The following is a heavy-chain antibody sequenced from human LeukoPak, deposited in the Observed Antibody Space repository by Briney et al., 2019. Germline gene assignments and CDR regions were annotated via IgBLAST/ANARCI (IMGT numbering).Heavy chain of an antibody. D-gene: IGHD2-15*01. CDR2: VYYDGSA. Sequence: SVTLSLTCTVCALSSSSARNVWAWVGKPRGRGRGCIGNVYYDGSAYYNPSLKSRVTISADTSKNQYSLNLSSVNAADTAVFFCATGWVAPPAILYWGQGIPVTVSS. CDR1: ALSSSSARNV. CDR3: ATGWVAPPAILY. V-gene: IGHV4-39*01. J-gene: IGHJ4*01.